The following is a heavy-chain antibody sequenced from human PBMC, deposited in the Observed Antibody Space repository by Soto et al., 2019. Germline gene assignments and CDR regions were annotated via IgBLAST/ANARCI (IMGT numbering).Heavy chain of an antibody. D-gene: IGHD3-3*01. J-gene: IGHJ5*02. CDR2: IAGRGANT. CDR1: GFSFSSYA. CDR3: GKQGDYDFWSSSNNWLDP. V-gene: IGHV3-23*01. Sequence: PEGSLRLSCAASGFSFSSYAINWVRQAPGKGLEWVSAIAGRGANTYYADSVKGRFTISRDNSKNTVYLQMNSLRVDDTAVYYCGKQGDYDFWSSSNNWLDPWGQGTLVTVSS.